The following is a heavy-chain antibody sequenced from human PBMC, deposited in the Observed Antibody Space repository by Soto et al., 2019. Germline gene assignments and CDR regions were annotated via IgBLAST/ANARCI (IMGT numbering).Heavy chain of an antibody. J-gene: IGHJ6*02. CDR3: AKYSKPLLDGMDV. Sequence: SETLSLTCAVYGGSFSGYYWSWIRQPPGKGLEWIGEINHSGSTNYNPSLKSRVTISVDTSKNQFSLKLSSVTAADTAVYYCAKYSKPLLDGMDVWGQGTTVTVSS. CDR1: GGSFSGYY. V-gene: IGHV4-34*01. D-gene: IGHD4-4*01. CDR2: INHSGST.